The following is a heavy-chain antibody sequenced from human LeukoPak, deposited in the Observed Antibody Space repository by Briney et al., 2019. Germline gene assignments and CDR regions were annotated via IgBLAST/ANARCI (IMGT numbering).Heavy chain of an antibody. V-gene: IGHV4-4*09. D-gene: IGHD1-26*01. CDR2: IYTSGST. CDR3: VSGSYSNSPPSY. J-gene: IGHJ4*02. Sequence: SETLSLTCTVSGGSISSYYWSWIRQPPGKGLEWIGYIYTSGSTNYNPSLKSRVTISVDTSKNQFSLKLSSVTAADTAVYYCVSGSYSNSPPSYWGQGTLVTVSS. CDR1: GGSISSYY.